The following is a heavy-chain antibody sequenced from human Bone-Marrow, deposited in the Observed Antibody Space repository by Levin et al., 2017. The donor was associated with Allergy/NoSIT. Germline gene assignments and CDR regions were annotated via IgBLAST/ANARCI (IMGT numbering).Heavy chain of an antibody. Sequence: GESLKISCAASGFTLSSHWMHWVRQAPGKGLVWVSRISGDGTRTSYADSVRGRFTISRDNAKSTLYLQINSLRVEDTDVYYCTRRAIEVWFADDDYFDPWGQGILVSVSS. CDR3: TRRAIEVWFADDDYFDP. CDR1: GFTLSSHW. D-gene: IGHD5-18*01. J-gene: IGHJ4*02. CDR2: ISGDGTRT. V-gene: IGHV3-74*01.